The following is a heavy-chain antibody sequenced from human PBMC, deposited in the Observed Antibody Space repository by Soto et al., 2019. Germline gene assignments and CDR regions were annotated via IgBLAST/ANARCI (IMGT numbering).Heavy chain of an antibody. CDR2: LHHTGAI. Sequence: SPETLSLTCTVSGVSLNTAVHNWDWIRQPPGEGLEWLGGLHHTGAIFYNPSFRGRVSISFDTSKNQLSLTLTSMTAADTAVYYCADRHDGSGYASDYWGKCTLF. CDR3: ADRHDGSGYASDY. CDR1: GVSLNTAVHN. J-gene: IGHJ1*01. D-gene: IGHD3-22*01. V-gene: IGHV4-39*01.